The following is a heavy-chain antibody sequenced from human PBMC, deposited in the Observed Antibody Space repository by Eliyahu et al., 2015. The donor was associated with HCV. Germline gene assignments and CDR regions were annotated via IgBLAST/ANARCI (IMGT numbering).Heavy chain of an antibody. CDR2: ISSSSSYI. Sequence: EVQLVESGGGLVKPGGSLRLSCAASGFTFSSYSMNWVRQAPGKGLEWVSSISSSSSYIYYADSVKGRFTISRDNAKNSLYLQMNSLRAEDTAVYYCAREYCSGGSCYLFDYWGQGTLVTVSS. V-gene: IGHV3-21*01. D-gene: IGHD2-15*01. J-gene: IGHJ4*02. CDR1: GFTFSSYS. CDR3: AREYCSGGSCYLFDY.